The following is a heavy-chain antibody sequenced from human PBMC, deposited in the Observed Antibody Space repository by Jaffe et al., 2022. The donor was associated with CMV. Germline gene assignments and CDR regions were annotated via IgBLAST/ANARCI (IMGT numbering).Heavy chain of an antibody. CDR3: ARDGRSGIAVAGSVVDAFDI. CDR1: GGSISSYY. D-gene: IGHD6-19*01. V-gene: IGHV4-59*01. CDR2: IYYSGST. Sequence: QVQLQESGPGLVKPSETLSLTCTVSGGSISSYYWSWIRQPPGKGLEWIGYIYYSGSTNYNPSLKSRVTISVDTSKNQFSLKLSSVTAADTAVYYCARDGRSGIAVAGSVVDAFDIWGQGTMVTVSS. J-gene: IGHJ3*02.